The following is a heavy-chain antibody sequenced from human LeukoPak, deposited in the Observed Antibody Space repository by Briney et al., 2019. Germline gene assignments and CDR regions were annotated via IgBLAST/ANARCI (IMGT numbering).Heavy chain of an antibody. CDR2: ISAYNGTT. CDR3: ARAPEGRYCRSTSCYYWFDP. D-gene: IGHD2-2*01. CDR1: GYTFTIYG. Sequence: ASVKVSCKASGYTFTIYGISWVRQAPGQGLEWMGWISAYNGTTNYAQKLQGRVTMTTDTSTSTAYMELRSLRSDDTAVYYCARAPEGRYCRSTSCYYWFDPWGQGTLVTVSS. V-gene: IGHV1-18*01. J-gene: IGHJ5*02.